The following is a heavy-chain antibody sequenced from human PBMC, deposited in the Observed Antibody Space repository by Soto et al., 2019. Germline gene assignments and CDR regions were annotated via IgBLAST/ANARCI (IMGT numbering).Heavy chain of an antibody. CDR2: INTDGSRT. D-gene: IGHD3-9*01. Sequence: EVQLVESGGGLVQPGGSLRLSCADSGFSFSTYWMNWVRQGPGKGRVWVARINTDGSRTDYADSVKGRFTISRDNAKNTLYLQMNSLRAEDTAVYYCARSPGGYYIDWGQGTMVTVSS. J-gene: IGHJ3*01. CDR1: GFSFSTYW. V-gene: IGHV3-74*01. CDR3: ARSPGGYYID.